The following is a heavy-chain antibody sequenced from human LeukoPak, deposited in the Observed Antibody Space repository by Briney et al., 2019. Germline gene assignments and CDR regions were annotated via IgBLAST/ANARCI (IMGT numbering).Heavy chain of an antibody. CDR2: SNHSGST. Sequence: PSETLSLTCAVYGGSFSGYYWSWIRQPPGKGPDWIGESNHSGSTNYNLSLKSRVTISVDTSKNQFSLKLRSVTAADTAVYYCARQRGYTYGYFPHWFAPWGGGTLVTVSS. CDR1: GGSFSGYY. D-gene: IGHD5-18*01. J-gene: IGHJ5*02. V-gene: IGHV4-34*01. CDR3: ARQRGYTYGYFPHWFAP.